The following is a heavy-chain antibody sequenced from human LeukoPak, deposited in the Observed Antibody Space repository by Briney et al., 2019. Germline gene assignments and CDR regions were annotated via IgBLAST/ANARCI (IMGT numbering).Heavy chain of an antibody. Sequence: GGSLRLSCVDSEFTFSRYWMHWVRQAPGEGLVWVSRINSDGSSTSYADSVKGRFTISRDNAKNTLYLRMNSLRAEDTAVYYCARDYGDYYYYMDVWGKGTTVTISS. CDR2: INSDGSST. J-gene: IGHJ6*03. CDR1: EFTFSRYW. CDR3: ARDYGDYYYYMDV. D-gene: IGHD4-17*01. V-gene: IGHV3-74*01.